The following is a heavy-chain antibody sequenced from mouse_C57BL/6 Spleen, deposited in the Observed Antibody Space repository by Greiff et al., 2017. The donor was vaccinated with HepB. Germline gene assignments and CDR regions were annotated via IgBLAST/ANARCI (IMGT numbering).Heavy chain of an antibody. CDR3: ASGHYGSSLYYAMDY. CDR1: GYTFTSYW. D-gene: IGHD1-1*01. Sequence: QVQLQQPGPELVKPGASVKLSCKASGYTFTSYWMHWVKQRPGQGLEWIGNINPSNGGTNYNEKFKSKATLTVDKSSSTAYMQLSSLTSEDSAVYYCASGHYGSSLYYAMDYWGQGTSVTVSS. CDR2: INPSNGGT. V-gene: IGHV1-53*01. J-gene: IGHJ4*01.